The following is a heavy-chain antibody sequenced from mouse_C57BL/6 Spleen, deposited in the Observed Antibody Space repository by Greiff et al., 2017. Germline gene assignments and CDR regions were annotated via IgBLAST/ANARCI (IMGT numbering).Heavy chain of an antibody. J-gene: IGHJ3*01. V-gene: IGHV1-59*01. Sequence: QVQLQQPGAELVRPGTSVKLSCKASGYTFTSYWMHWVKQRPGQGLEWIGVIDPSDSYTNYNQKFKGKATLTVDTSSSTAYMQLSSLTSEDSAVYYCARAVVAKGFAYWGQGTLVTVSA. CDR2: IDPSDSYT. D-gene: IGHD1-1*01. CDR3: ARAVVAKGFAY. CDR1: GYTFTSYW.